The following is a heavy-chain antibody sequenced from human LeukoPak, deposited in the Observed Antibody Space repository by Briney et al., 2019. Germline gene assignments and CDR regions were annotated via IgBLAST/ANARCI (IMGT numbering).Heavy chain of an antibody. V-gene: IGHV4-59*01. CDR2: IYYSGNT. CDR1: GGSISSYY. D-gene: IGHD5-18*01. Sequence: SETLSLTCTVSGGSISSYYWSWIRQPPGKGLEWIGYIYYSGNTNYNPSLKSRVTISVDTSKNQFSLKLSSVTAADTAVYYCARVGYSYGYAVDYWGQGTLVTVSS. CDR3: ARVGYSYGYAVDY. J-gene: IGHJ4*02.